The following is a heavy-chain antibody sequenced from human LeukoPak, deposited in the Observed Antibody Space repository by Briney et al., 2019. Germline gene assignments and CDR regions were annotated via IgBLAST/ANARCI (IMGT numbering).Heavy chain of an antibody. CDR2: INSDGSST. CDR3: ARAVRYSYGSQVDYYYYMDV. D-gene: IGHD5-18*01. CDR1: GFTFSSYW. V-gene: IGHV3-74*01. Sequence: GGSLRLSCAASGFTFSSYWMHWVRQAPGKGLVWVSRINSDGSSTGYADSVKGRFTISRDNAKNTLYLQMNSLRAEDTAVYYCARAVRYSYGSQVDYYYYMDVWGKGTTVTVSS. J-gene: IGHJ6*03.